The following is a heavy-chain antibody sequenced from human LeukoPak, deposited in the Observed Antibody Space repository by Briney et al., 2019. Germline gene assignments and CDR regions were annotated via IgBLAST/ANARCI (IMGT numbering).Heavy chain of an antibody. CDR2: IDWNDDK. V-gene: IGHV2-70*11. CDR1: GFSLSTSGMC. CDR3: ARMTTRGQGYYYYMDV. J-gene: IGHJ6*03. Sequence: SGPALVKPTQTLTLTCTFSGFSLSTSGMCVSWIRQPPGKALEWLARIDWNDDKYYSTSLKTRLTISKDTSKNQVVLTMTNMDPVDTATYYCARMTTRGQGYYYYMDVWGKGTTVTVSS. D-gene: IGHD4-11*01.